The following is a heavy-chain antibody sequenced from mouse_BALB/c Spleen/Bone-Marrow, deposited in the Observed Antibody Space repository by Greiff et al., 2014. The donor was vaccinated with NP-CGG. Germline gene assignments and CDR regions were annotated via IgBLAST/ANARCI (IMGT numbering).Heavy chain of an antibody. CDR3: ARKVWYYAMDY. J-gene: IGHJ4*01. V-gene: IGHV1-14*01. CDR1: GYAFTSYV. Sequence: HLVESGPELVKPGASVKMSCKASGYAFTSYVMHWVKQKPGQGLEWIGYINPYNDGTKYNEKFKGKATLTSDKSSSIAYMELSSLTSEDSAVYYCARKVWYYAMDYWGQGTSVTVSS. CDR2: INPYNDGT. D-gene: IGHD2-10*02.